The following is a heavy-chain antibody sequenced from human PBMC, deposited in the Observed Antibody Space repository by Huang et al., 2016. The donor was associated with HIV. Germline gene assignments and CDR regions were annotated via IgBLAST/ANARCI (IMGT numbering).Heavy chain of an antibody. J-gene: IGHJ4*02. V-gene: IGHV3-74*01. Sequence: EVQLVESGGGLVQPGGSLRLSCAASGFSISSYWMHWVRQAPGKGLVWVERINSDGSSKSDADSVKGRFTISRDNAKNTLYLQMNRLRAEDTAVYYCARDPRIQSWLNFFDYWGQGTLVSVSS. D-gene: IGHD3-22*01. CDR2: INSDGSSK. CDR1: GFSISSYW. CDR3: ARDPRIQSWLNFFDY.